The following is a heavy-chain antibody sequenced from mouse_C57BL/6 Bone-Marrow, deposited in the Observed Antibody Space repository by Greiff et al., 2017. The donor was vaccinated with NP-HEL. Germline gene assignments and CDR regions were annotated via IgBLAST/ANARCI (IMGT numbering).Heavy chain of an antibody. CDR1: GYTFTDYY. V-gene: IGHV1-76*01. CDR3: ARLGLTGVLFDY. D-gene: IGHD4-1*01. CDR2: IYPGSGNT. Sequence: QVQLQQSGAELVRPGASVKLSCKASGYTFTDYYINWVKQRPGQGLEWIARIYPGSGNTYYNEKFKGKATLTAEKSSSTAYMQLSSLTSEDSAVYFCARLGLTGVLFDYWGQGTTLTVSS. J-gene: IGHJ2*01.